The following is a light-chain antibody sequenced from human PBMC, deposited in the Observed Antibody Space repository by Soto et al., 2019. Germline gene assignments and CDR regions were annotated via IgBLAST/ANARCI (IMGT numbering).Light chain of an antibody. CDR1: QTVERW. CDR2: DVS. Sequence: DIQITHSPSTLSASVLDRVTLTFLASQTVERWLAWYQQKPGKAPNLLISDVSSLESGVPSRFSGSGSATEFTLTISGLQPDDFATYYCQKYKDSMWKFGKGTKV. V-gene: IGKV1-5*01. CDR3: QKYKDSMWK. J-gene: IGKJ1*01.